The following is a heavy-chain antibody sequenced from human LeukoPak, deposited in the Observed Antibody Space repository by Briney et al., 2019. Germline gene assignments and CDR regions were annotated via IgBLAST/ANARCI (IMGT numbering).Heavy chain of an antibody. D-gene: IGHD3-3*01. CDR1: GGSFSGYY. CDR3: ARARILRFLEWSYYYYGMDV. V-gene: IGHV4-34*01. CDR2: INHSGST. Sequence: SETLSLTCAVYGGSFSGYYWSWIRQPPGKGLEWIGEINHSGSTNYNPSLKSRVTISVDTSKNQFSLKLSSVTAADTAVYYCARARILRFLEWSYYYYGMDVWGQGTTVTVSS. J-gene: IGHJ6*02.